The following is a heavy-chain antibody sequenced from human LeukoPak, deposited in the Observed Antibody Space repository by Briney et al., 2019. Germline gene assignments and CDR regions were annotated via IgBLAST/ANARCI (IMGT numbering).Heavy chain of an antibody. V-gene: IGHV3-30*02. J-gene: IGHJ4*02. CDR1: GFTFSDYG. Sequence: GGSLRLSCEASGFTFSDYGVHWVRQAPGKGLEWVAFIRYDGSNKYYADSVKGRFTISRDNSKNTLYLQMNSLRAEDTAVYYCAKTYYDFWSGYSYYFDYWGQGTLVTVSS. D-gene: IGHD3-3*01. CDR2: IRYDGSNK. CDR3: AKTYYDFWSGYSYYFDY.